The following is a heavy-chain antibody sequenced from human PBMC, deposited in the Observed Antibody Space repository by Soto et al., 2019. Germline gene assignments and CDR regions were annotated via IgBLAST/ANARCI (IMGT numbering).Heavy chain of an antibody. CDR3: ARSEAAAGYYYYGMDV. Sequence: GASVKVSFKASGYTFTSYGISWVRQAPGQGLEWMGWISAYNGNTNYAQKLQGRVTMTTDTSTSTAYMELRSLRSDDTAVYYCARSEAAAGYYYYGMDVWGQGTTVTVSS. CDR1: GYTFTSYG. V-gene: IGHV1-18*04. CDR2: ISAYNGNT. D-gene: IGHD6-13*01. J-gene: IGHJ6*02.